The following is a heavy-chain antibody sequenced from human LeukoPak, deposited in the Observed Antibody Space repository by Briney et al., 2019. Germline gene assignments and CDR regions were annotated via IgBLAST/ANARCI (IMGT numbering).Heavy chain of an antibody. CDR2: ISSSGSTI. V-gene: IGHV3-48*03. Sequence: GGSLRLSCAASGFTFSSYEMNWFRQAPGKGLEWVSYISSSGSTIYYADSVKGRFTISRDNAKNSLYLQMNSLRAEDTAVYYCARTVMITSSKDNWFDPWGQGTLVTVSS. J-gene: IGHJ5*02. CDR3: ARTVMITSSKDNWFDP. CDR1: GFTFSSYE. D-gene: IGHD3-16*01.